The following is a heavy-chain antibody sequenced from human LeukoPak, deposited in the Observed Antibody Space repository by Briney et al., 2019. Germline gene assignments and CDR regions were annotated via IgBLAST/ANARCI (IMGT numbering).Heavy chain of an antibody. V-gene: IGHV3-30*18. D-gene: IGHD3-3*01. CDR3: AKGGFWSGYYGSDFDY. Sequence: GGSLRLSCAASGFTFSSYGMHWVRQAPGKGLEWAAVISYDGSNKYYADSVKGRFTISRDNSKNTLYLQMNSLRAEDTAVYYCAKGGFWSGYYGSDFDYWGQGTLVTVSS. J-gene: IGHJ4*02. CDR2: ISYDGSNK. CDR1: GFTFSSYG.